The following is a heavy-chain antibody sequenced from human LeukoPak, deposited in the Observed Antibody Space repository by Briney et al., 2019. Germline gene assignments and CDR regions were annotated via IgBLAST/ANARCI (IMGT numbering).Heavy chain of an antibody. D-gene: IGHD2-15*01. J-gene: IGHJ4*02. Sequence: EASVKVSCKASEYTFTGYYMHWVRQAPGQGLEWVGWINPNTGDTNYAQKFQGRVTMTRDTSITTSYMELSRLRSDDTAVYYCARRRCSGSSCQSYYFDFWGQGTLVTVSS. CDR1: EYTFTGYY. CDR2: INPNTGDT. CDR3: ARRRCSGSSCQSYYFDF. V-gene: IGHV1-2*02.